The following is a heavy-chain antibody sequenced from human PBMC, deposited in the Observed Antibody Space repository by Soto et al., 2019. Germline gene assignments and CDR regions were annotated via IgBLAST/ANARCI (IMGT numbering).Heavy chain of an antibody. CDR1: GGSFSGYY. D-gene: IGHD4-4*01. CDR3: ARGYLMTTVTREGYYFDY. J-gene: IGHJ4*02. CDR2: INHSGST. V-gene: IGHV4-34*01. Sequence: PSETLSLTCAVYGGSFSGYYWSRIRQPPGKGLEWIGEINHSGSTNYNPSLKSRVTISVDTSKNQFSLKLSSVTAADTAVYYCARGYLMTTVTREGYYFDYWGQGTLVTVPQ.